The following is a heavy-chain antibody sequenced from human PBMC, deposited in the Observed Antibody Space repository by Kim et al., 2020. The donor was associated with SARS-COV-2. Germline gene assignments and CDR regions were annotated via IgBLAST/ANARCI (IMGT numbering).Heavy chain of an antibody. CDR2: IKSKTDGGTT. CDR1: GFTFSNAW. D-gene: IGHD5-12*01. V-gene: IGHV3-15*01. CDR3: TTVQGHSGYDWGDY. J-gene: IGHJ4*02. Sequence: GGSLRLSCAASGFTFSNAWMSWVRQAPGKGLEWVGRIKSKTDGGTTDYAAPVKGRFTISRDDSKNTLYLQMNSLKTEDTAVYYCTTVQGHSGYDWGDYWGQGTLVTVSS.